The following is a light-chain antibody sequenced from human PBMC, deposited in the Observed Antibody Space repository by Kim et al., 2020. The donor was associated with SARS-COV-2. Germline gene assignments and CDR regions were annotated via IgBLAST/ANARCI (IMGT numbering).Light chain of an antibody. Sequence: EIVLTQSPATLSLSPGERATLSCRASQSVSSYLAWYQQKPGQAPRLLIYDASNRATGITARFSGSGSGTDFTLTISSLEPEDFAVYYCQQRSNWYTFGQGTKLEI. CDR2: DAS. V-gene: IGKV3-11*01. CDR3: QQRSNWYT. J-gene: IGKJ2*01. CDR1: QSVSSY.